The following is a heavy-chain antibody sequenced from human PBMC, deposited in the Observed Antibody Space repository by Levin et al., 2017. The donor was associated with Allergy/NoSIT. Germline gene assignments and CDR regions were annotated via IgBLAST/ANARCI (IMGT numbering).Heavy chain of an antibody. D-gene: IGHD1-26*01. CDR2: IKEDGSEK. Sequence: QAGGSLRLSCAASGFNFKTHYMTWVRQAPGKGLEWVANIKEDGSEKNYVGSVKGRFTISRDNGKNSLYLQMNSLRVEDTAVYYCVRWEGMGQWGQGTLVTVSS. CDR1: GFNFKTHY. J-gene: IGHJ4*02. CDR3: VRWEGMGQ. V-gene: IGHV3-7*01.